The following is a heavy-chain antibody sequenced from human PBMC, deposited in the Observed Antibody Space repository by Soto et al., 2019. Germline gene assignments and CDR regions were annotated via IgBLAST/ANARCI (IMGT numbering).Heavy chain of an antibody. D-gene: IGHD2-2*01. CDR3: ARACSSTSCYFYGMDV. J-gene: IGHJ6*02. V-gene: IGHV3-33*01. Sequence: GGSLRLSCAASGFTFSSYGMHWVRQAPGKGLEWVAVIWYDGSNKYYADSVKGRFTISRDNSKNTLYLQMNSLRAEDTAVYYCARACSSTSCYFYGMDVWGQGTTVTVSS. CDR1: GFTFSSYG. CDR2: IWYDGSNK.